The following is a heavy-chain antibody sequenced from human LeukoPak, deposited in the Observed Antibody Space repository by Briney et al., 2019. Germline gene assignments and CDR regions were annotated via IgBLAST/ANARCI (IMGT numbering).Heavy chain of an antibody. CDR2: IYYSGST. Sequence: SETLSLTCTVSGGSISNYYWSWIRQPPGKGLEWIGYIYYSGSTNYNPSLKSRVTISVDTSKNQFSLKLSSVTAADTAVYYCARERVGSSYYMDVWGKGTTVTISS. J-gene: IGHJ6*03. V-gene: IGHV4-59*01. CDR1: GGSISNYY. CDR3: ARERVGSSYYMDV.